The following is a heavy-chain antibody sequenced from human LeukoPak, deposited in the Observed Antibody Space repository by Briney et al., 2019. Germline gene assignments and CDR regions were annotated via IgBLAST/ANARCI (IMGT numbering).Heavy chain of an antibody. J-gene: IGHJ3*02. V-gene: IGHV1-18*01. D-gene: IGHD6-19*01. CDR3: ARDAQYSGWYREAFDI. CDR1: GYTYTSYG. Sequence: ASVKVSCKASGYTYTSYGISWVRQAPGQGLEWMGWISAYNGNTNYAQKLQGRVTMTTDTSTSTAYMELRSLRSDDTAVYYCARDAQYSGWYREAFDIWGQGTMVTVSS. CDR2: ISAYNGNT.